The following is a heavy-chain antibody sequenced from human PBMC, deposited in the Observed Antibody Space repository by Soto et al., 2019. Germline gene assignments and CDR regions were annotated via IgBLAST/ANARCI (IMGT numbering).Heavy chain of an antibody. CDR3: ARQPEDDSSGYVDY. CDR1: GGSISSSSYY. CDR2: IYYSGST. V-gene: IGHV4-39*01. Sequence: PSETLSLTCTVSGGSISSSSYYWGWIRQPPGKGLEWIGSIYYSGSTYYNPSLKSRVTISVDTSKNQFSLKLSSVTAADTAVYYCARQPEDDSSGYVDYWGQGTLVTV. D-gene: IGHD3-22*01. J-gene: IGHJ4*02.